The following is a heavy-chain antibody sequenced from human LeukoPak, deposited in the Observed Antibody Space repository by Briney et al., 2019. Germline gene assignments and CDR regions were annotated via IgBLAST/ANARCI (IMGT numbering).Heavy chain of an antibody. CDR1: GYTFTSCD. V-gene: IGHV1-8*01. CDR3: ASTGALSSTSCYTCLDY. Sequence: GASVKVSCKASGYTFTSCDINWVRQATGQGLEWMGWMNPNSGNTGYAQKFQGRVTMTRNTSISTAYMELSSLRSEDTAVYYCASTGALSSTSCYTCLDYWGQGTLVTVSS. D-gene: IGHD2-2*02. J-gene: IGHJ4*02. CDR2: MNPNSGNT.